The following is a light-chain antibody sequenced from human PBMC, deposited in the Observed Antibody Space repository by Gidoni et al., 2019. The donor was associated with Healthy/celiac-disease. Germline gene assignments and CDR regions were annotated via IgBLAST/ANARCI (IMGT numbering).Light chain of an antibody. V-gene: IGLV1-47*01. J-gene: IGLJ2*01. CDR2: RNN. CDR3: AAWDDSLSGHVV. Sequence: QSVLTQPPSASGTPGKRVTISCSGSSSNIGSNYVYWYQQLPGTAPKLLIYRNNQRPSGVPDRFTGSTSGPSASLSISVLRSEDEADYYCAAWDDSLSGHVVFGGGTKLTVL. CDR1: SSNIGSNY.